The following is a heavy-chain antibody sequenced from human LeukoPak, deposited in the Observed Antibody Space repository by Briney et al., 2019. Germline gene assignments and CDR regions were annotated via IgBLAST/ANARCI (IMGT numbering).Heavy chain of an antibody. J-gene: IGHJ4*02. D-gene: IGHD5-18*01. CDR1: GGPISVDY. V-gene: IGHV4-59*01. Sequence: PSETLSLTCIVSGGPISVDYWNWIRQAPGKGLEWIGYIYYTGRTKYNPSLASRLTISIDTSKSQFSLRLTSVTAADTAVYYCARGRKYTSGYRVTELGSGYSDYWGQGTLVTASS. CDR3: ARGRKYTSGYRVTELGSGYSDY. CDR2: IYYTGRT.